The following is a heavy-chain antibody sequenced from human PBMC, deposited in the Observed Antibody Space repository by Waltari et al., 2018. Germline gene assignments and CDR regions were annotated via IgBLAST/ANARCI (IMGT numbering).Heavy chain of an antibody. V-gene: IGHV3-11*04. J-gene: IGHJ6*02. Sequence: QVQLVESGGGLVKPGGSLRLSCSASGFPFSDYYISWIRQAPGKGQMWVSYISIRGSTIYYADSVKGRFTISRDNAKNSLYLQMNSLRAEDTAVYYCARGWVIAARPRGYYGMDVWGQGTTVTVSS. CDR3: ARGWVIAARPRGYYGMDV. D-gene: IGHD6-6*01. CDR2: ISIRGSTI. CDR1: GFPFSDYY.